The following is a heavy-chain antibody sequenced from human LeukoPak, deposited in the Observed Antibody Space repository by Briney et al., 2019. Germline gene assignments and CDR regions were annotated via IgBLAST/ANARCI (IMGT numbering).Heavy chain of an antibody. D-gene: IGHD5-18*01. CDR1: GYSFTSYW. CDR2: IFPVDSDT. CDR3: ARHKYSYGLLLALDY. Sequence: GESLKISCKGSGYSFTSYWSGWVRQMPGKGLGWMGIIFPVDSDTRTSPSLQCQATISADKSINTAYLQWSSLKASDTARYYCARHKYSYGLLLALDYWGQGTLVTVSS. J-gene: IGHJ4*02. V-gene: IGHV5-51*01.